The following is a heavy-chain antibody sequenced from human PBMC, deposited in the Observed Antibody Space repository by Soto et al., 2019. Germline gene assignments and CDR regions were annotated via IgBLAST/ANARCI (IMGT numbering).Heavy chain of an antibody. D-gene: IGHD6-19*01. CDR2: ISCSAASA. CDR1: GFTFSNYA. V-gene: IGHV3-23*01. J-gene: IGHJ4*02. Sequence: EVQLLESGGGLVQPGGSLRLSCAASGFTFSNYAMSWVRQAPGKGLEWVSRISCSAASAYYADSVKGRFTISRANSKNTLYLQMYSLRAEDTAVYYWATERSSGWTDTFDYWGQGSLVTVSS. CDR3: ATERSSGWTDTFDY.